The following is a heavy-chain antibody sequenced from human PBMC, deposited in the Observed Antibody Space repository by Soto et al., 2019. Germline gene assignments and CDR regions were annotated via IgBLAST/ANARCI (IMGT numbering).Heavy chain of an antibody. Sequence: GGSLRLSCAASGFTFSYYGLSRVRQAPGKGLEWISYINSDSDTIYYADSVKGRFTISRENAKNSLYLQMSSLRDEDTAVYYCARSGYGPYYFDYWGHGTLVTVSS. CDR2: INSDSDTI. V-gene: IGHV3-48*02. D-gene: IGHD5-18*01. J-gene: IGHJ4*01. CDR1: GFTFSYYG. CDR3: ARSGYGPYYFDY.